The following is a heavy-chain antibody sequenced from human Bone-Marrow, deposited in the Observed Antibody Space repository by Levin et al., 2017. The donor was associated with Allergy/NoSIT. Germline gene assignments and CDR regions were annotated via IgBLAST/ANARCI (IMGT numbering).Heavy chain of an antibody. J-gene: IGHJ5*02. CDR2: IIPIFGTT. D-gene: IGHD2-15*01. CDR3: ARGVHGYSHQVSWCDP. CDR1: GGTFSISYT. Sequence: KISCKASGGTFSISYTISWVRHAPGQGLEWMGGIIPIFGTTDYAQKFQGRVTITAAKSTDTVYMELNSLKSEDTAVYYCARGVHGYSHQVSWCDPWGQGTLVTVSS. V-gene: IGHV1-69*06.